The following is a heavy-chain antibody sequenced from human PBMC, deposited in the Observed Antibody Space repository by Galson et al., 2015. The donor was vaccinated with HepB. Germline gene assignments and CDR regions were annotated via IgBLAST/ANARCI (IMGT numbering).Heavy chain of an antibody. Sequence: SVKVSCKASGYTFTNYYMHWVRQAPGQGLEWMGIINPNGGATIYAQKFQGRVTMIRDTSTSTVYMEVRSLRFEDTAVYYCARAHGGSNWFVPFDYWGQGTLVTVSS. D-gene: IGHD6-13*01. CDR1: GYTFTNYY. CDR2: INPNGGAT. J-gene: IGHJ4*02. V-gene: IGHV1-46*01. CDR3: ARAHGGSNWFVPFDY.